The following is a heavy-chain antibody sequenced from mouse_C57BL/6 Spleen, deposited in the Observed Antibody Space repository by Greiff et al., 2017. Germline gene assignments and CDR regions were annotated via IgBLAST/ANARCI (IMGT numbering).Heavy chain of an antibody. CDR1: GYTFTDYY. CDR3: ARCNHYDYDVDYFDY. V-gene: IGHV1-26*01. Sequence: EVQLQQSGPELVKPGASVKISCKASGYTFTDYYMNWVKQSHGKSLEWIGDINPNNGGTSYNQKFKGKATFTVDKSSSTAYMELRSLTSEDSAVYYCARCNHYDYDVDYFDYWAKAPLSQSPQ. CDR2: INPNNGGT. J-gene: IGHJ2*01. D-gene: IGHD2-4*01.